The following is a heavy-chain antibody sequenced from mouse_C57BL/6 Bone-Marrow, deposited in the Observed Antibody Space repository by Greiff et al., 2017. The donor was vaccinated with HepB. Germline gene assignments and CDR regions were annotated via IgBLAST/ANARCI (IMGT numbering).Heavy chain of an antibody. CDR2: IDPSDSYT. CDR3: ARSLRRDY. J-gene: IGHJ2*01. CDR1: GYTFTSYW. D-gene: IGHD1-1*01. V-gene: IGHV1-59*01. Sequence: VQLQQPGAELVRPGTSVKLSCKASGYTFTSYWMHWVKQRPGQGLEWIGVIDPSDSYTNYNQKFKGKATLTVDTSSSTAYMQLSSLTSEDSAVYYCARSLRRDYWGQGTTLTVSS.